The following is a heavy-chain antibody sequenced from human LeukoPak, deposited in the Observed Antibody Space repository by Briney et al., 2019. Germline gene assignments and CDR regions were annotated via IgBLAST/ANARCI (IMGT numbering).Heavy chain of an antibody. CDR1: GGTFSSYA. Sequence: VKVSCKASGGTFSSYAISWVRQAPGQGLEWMGGIIPIFGTANYAQKFQGRVTITADESTSTAYMELSSLRSEDTAVYYCARGAWYYDSSGYYLNWFDPWGQGTLVTVSS. D-gene: IGHD3-22*01. V-gene: IGHV1-69*01. CDR3: ARGAWYYDSSGYYLNWFDP. CDR2: IIPIFGTA. J-gene: IGHJ5*02.